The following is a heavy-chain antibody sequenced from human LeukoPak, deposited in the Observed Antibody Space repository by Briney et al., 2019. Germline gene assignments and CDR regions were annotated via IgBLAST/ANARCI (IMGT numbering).Heavy chain of an antibody. V-gene: IGHV3-30*04. Sequence: PGRSLRLSCAASGFTLSSHAMHWVRQAPGKGLEWVAVISYDGSNKYYADSVKGRFTISRDNSKNTLYLQMNSLRAEDTAVYYCAKARQQLAPFDYWGQGTLVTVSS. CDR1: GFTLSSHA. J-gene: IGHJ4*02. CDR2: ISYDGSNK. CDR3: AKARQQLAPFDY. D-gene: IGHD6-13*01.